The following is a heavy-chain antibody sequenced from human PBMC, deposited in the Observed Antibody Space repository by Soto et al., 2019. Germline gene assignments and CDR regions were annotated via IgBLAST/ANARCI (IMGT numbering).Heavy chain of an antibody. J-gene: IGHJ6*03. CDR1: GGSISSYY. D-gene: IGHD3-9*01. CDR3: ARAVRYFDWLGDYYYYMYV. CDR2: IYYSGST. V-gene: IGHV4-59*01. Sequence: SETLSLTCTVSGGSISSYYWSWIRQPPGKGLEWIGYIYYSGSTNYNPSLKSRVTISVDTSKNQFSLKLSSVTAADTAVYYCARAVRYFDWLGDYYYYMYVWGKGTTVTVSS.